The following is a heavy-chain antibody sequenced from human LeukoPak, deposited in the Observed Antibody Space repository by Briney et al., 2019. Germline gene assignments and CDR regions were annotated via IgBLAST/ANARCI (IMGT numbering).Heavy chain of an antibody. CDR3: ASNLWGYPTTIDF. CDR2: ISGSGGST. CDR1: GFTFSSYA. J-gene: IGHJ4*02. V-gene: IGHV3-23*01. D-gene: IGHD1-14*01. Sequence: TGGSLRLSCAASGFTFSSYAMSWVRQAPGKGLEWVSAISGSGGSTYYADSVKGRFTISRDNAKNSLYLQMNSLRAEDTAVYYCASNLWGYPTTIDFWGQGTLVTVSS.